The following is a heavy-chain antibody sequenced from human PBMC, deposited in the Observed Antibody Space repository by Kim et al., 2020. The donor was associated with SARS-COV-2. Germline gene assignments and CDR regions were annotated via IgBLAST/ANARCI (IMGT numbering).Heavy chain of an antibody. D-gene: IGHD6-6*01. Sequence: ADSVKGRFTISRGHSKNTLYLQMNSLRAEDTAVYYCAKGGSSSSLSWFDPWGQGTLVTVSS. V-gene: IGHV3-23*01. CDR3: AKGGSSSSLSWFDP. J-gene: IGHJ5*02.